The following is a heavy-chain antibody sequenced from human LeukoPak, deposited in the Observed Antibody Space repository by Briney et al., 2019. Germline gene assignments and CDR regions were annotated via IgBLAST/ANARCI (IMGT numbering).Heavy chain of an antibody. CDR2: IEPDGSGK. Sequence: GGSLRLSCAASGFSFRDYWMSWVRQAPGKGLEWVADIEPDGSGKTYVDSVKGRFTISRDNAQQSLYLQMDTLTAEGTAVYYCVTSWVRQERDFWGQGTLVTVSS. V-gene: IGHV3-7*01. CDR3: VTSWVRQERDF. J-gene: IGHJ4*02. CDR1: GFSFRDYW. D-gene: IGHD3-10*01.